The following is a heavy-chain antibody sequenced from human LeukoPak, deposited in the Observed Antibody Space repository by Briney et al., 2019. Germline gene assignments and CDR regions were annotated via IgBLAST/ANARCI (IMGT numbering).Heavy chain of an antibody. CDR2: IYYTGSA. CDR1: GASISSYH. J-gene: IGHJ5*02. CDR3: ARDHNLLLWFGEFDT. D-gene: IGHD3-10*01. Sequence: SETLSLTCTVSGASISSYHWSWIRQPPGKGLEWIGYIYYTGSADYNPSLKNRLTISIDTSKSQFSLRLSSVTAADTAVYYCARDHNLLLWFGEFDTWGQGTLVTVSS. V-gene: IGHV4-59*01.